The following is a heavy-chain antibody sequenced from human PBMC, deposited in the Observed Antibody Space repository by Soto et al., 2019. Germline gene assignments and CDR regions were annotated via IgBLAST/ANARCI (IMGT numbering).Heavy chain of an antibody. CDR3: ASEDLTGRFDY. J-gene: IGHJ4*02. V-gene: IGHV3-21*01. Sequence: GGSLRLSCAASGFTFSSYSMNWVRQAPGKGLEWVSSISSSSSYIYYADSVKGRFTISRDNAKNSLYLQMNSLRAEDTAVYYCASEDLTGRFDYWGQGTLVTVSS. D-gene: IGHD7-27*01. CDR2: ISSSSSYI. CDR1: GFTFSSYS.